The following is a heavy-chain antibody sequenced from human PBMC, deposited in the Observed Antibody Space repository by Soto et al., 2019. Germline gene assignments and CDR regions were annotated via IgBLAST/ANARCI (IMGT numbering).Heavy chain of an antibody. CDR1: GGTFSGNA. J-gene: IGHJ4*02. CDR3: ARDESSGGYWGPLDY. D-gene: IGHD1-26*01. V-gene: IGHV1-69*01. Sequence: QMQLVQSGTEVKKPGSSVRVSCKASGGTFSGNAITWVRQAPGQGLEWMGDIIPVFHRPKYAQKFQDRLTMTADASTTTPYMELSSLRPEDTALYYCARDESSGGYWGPLDYWGQGTLVAVSS. CDR2: IIPVFHRP.